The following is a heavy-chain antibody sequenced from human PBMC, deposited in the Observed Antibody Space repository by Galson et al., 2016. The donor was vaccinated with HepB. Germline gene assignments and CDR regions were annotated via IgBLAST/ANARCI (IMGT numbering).Heavy chain of an antibody. CDR2: ISCDGTNK. D-gene: IGHD2/OR15-2a*01. V-gene: IGHV3-30*09. Sequence: SLRLSCAASGFTFSNFPMHWVRQAPGKGLEWVAVISCDGTNKFYADSVRGRFAISRDNSKNTVFLQMNSLRPEDTAVFYCARARDTFFDPWGQGTLVTVPS. CDR3: ARARDTFFDP. J-gene: IGHJ5*02. CDR1: GFTFSNFP.